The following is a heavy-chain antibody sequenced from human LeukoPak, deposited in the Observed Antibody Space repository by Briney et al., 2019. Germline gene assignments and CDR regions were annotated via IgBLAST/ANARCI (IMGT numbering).Heavy chain of an antibody. CDR1: GFTFNTCA. CDR3: AKDESFYPSFLEY. Sequence: PGGSLRLSCAASGFTFNTCAMTWVRQAPGRGLEWVSAISGSAGSTYYADSVKGRLTISRDNSQNTMYLQMSSLRAEDTAVYYCAKDESFYPSFLEYWGQGTLATVSS. CDR2: ISGSAGST. J-gene: IGHJ4*02. V-gene: IGHV3-23*01. D-gene: IGHD3-3*01.